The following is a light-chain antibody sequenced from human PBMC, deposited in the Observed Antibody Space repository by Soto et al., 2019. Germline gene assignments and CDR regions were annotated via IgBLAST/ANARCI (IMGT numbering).Light chain of an antibody. CDR1: SSNIGAGYD. V-gene: IGLV1-40*01. Sequence: QSVLTQPPSVSGAPGQTVTISCTGSSSNIGAGYDVHWYQQLPGRAPKLLIYGNTNRPSGVPDRFSGSKSGTSASLAITGLQAEDEADYYCQSLDSSGYVFGTGTKLTVL. J-gene: IGLJ1*01. CDR2: GNT. CDR3: QSLDSSGYV.